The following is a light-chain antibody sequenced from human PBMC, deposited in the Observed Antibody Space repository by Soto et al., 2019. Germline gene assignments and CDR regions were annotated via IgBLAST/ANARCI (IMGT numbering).Light chain of an antibody. Sequence: SGLTQPASVSGSPGQSITISCTGTSSDVGNYIFVSWYRQHPGKAPKLMIYDINNRPSGVSNRFSGSKSGNTASLTISGLQAEDEADYYCSSYTSSSTPYVFGTGTKVTVL. CDR3: SSYTSSSTPYV. V-gene: IGLV2-14*01. CDR1: SSDVGNYIF. J-gene: IGLJ1*01. CDR2: DIN.